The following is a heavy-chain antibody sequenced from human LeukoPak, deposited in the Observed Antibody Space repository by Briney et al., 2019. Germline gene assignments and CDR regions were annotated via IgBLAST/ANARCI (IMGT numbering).Heavy chain of an antibody. D-gene: IGHD1-14*01. CDR2: IHNSGRT. V-gene: IGHV4-59*08. J-gene: IGHJ4*02. Sequence: SETLSLTCSVSGGSVSSYYWSWIRQSPGKGPEWIGYIHNSGRTNYNPSLKSRVTGFVDTSKNQVSLRLSSVTAADTAVYYCARHGTISSESYFDYWGQGALVTVSS. CDR1: GGSVSSYY. CDR3: ARHGTISSESYFDY.